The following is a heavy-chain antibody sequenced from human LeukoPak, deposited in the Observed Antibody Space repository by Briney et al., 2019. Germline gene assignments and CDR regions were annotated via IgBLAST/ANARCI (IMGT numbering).Heavy chain of an antibody. J-gene: IGHJ3*02. D-gene: IGHD2-2*01. CDR2: IIPILGIA. CDR3: AGQYCSSTSCPDAFDI. CDR1: GGTFSSYA. V-gene: IGHV1-69*04. Sequence: SVKVSCKASGGTFSSYAISWVRQAPGQGLEWMGRIIPILGIANYAQKFQGRVTMTTDTSTSTAYMELRSLRSDDTAVYYCAGQYCSSTSCPDAFDIWGQGTMVTASS.